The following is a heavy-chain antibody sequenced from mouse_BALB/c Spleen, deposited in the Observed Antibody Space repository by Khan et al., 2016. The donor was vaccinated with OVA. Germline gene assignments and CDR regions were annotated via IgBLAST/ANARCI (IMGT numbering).Heavy chain of an antibody. J-gene: IGHJ2*01. V-gene: IGHV1-7*01. D-gene: IGHD2-12*01. CDR2: INPSSGYT. CDR3: AGGIVDY. Sequence: QVRLQQSGAELAKPGASVKMSCKASGYTFSTYWIHWVKQRPGQGLEWIGYINPSSGYTYYNQRFNDKATLTADKSSSTAYMQLSSLTSEDSAVYYCAGGIVDYWGQGTTLTVSS. CDR1: GYTFSTYW.